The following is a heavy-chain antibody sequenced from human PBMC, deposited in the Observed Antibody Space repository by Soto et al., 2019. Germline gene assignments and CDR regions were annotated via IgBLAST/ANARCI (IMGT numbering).Heavy chain of an antibody. CDR1: GYTFNSYA. V-gene: IGHV1-3*01. D-gene: IGHD3-3*01. CDR2: INVGSGIT. Sequence: ASVKVSCKTSGYTFNSYAMHWVRQAPGQGLEWMGWINVGSGITKYSQKLQGRVTITRDTSTSTAYMELSSLSCEDTAVSYYAKETSIFGGGMDVWGQGTTVTVSS. CDR3: AKETSIFGGGMDV. J-gene: IGHJ6*02.